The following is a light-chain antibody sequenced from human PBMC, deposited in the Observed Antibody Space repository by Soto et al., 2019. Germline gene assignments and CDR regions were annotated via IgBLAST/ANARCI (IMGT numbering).Light chain of an antibody. J-gene: IGKJ4*01. Sequence: EIVLTQSPGTLSLSPGERVTLSCRASQSLSSGYLAWYQQKFGQAPRLLIYDASRRATGIPERFSGSGSGTDFTLTINRLEPEDFAVYYCQQYGSSPRFGGGTKVDIK. CDR3: QQYGSSPR. CDR2: DAS. CDR1: QSLSSGY. V-gene: IGKV3-20*01.